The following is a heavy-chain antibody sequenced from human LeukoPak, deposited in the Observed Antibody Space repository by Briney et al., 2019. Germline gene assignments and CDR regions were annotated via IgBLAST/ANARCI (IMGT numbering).Heavy chain of an antibody. CDR3: ASGDGYNYLRR. J-gene: IGHJ4*02. V-gene: IGHV4-39*01. CDR2: IYDSGST. Sequence: PSETLSLTCTVSGGSIRSSYYYWGWIRQPPGKGLEWIGSIYDSGSTYYNPSLKSRVTISVDTSKNQFSLKLSSVTAADTAVYYCASGDGYNYLRRWGQGTLVTVSS. CDR1: GGSIRSSYYY. D-gene: IGHD5-24*01.